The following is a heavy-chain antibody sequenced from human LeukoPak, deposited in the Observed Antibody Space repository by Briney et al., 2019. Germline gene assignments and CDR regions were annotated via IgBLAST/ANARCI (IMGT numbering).Heavy chain of an antibody. CDR1: GGSISSYY. CDR3: ARDDPPLRY. D-gene: IGHD3-16*01. J-gene: IGHJ4*02. Sequence: SETLSLTCTVSGGSISSYYWSWIRQPPGKGLEWIGYIYYSGSTNYNPSLKSRVTISVDTSKNQFSLKLSSVTAADTAVYYCARDDPPLRYWGQGTLVTVSS. V-gene: IGHV4-59*01. CDR2: IYYSGST.